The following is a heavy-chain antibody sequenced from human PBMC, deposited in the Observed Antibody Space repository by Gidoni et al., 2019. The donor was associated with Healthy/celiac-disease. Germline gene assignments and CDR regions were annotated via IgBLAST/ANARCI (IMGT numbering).Heavy chain of an antibody. CDR1: GGSIRSGSYH. Sequence: QVQLQASGPGLVKPSQTLSLTCTVSGGSIRSGSYHWNRIRQPAGKGLEWSGRIYISGNINYNPSLKSRVTISVDTSKNQFSLKLSSVTAADTAVYYCARGLLSRATPDYWGQGTLVTVSS. D-gene: IGHD1-26*01. V-gene: IGHV4-61*02. CDR2: IYISGNI. J-gene: IGHJ4*02. CDR3: ARGLLSRATPDY.